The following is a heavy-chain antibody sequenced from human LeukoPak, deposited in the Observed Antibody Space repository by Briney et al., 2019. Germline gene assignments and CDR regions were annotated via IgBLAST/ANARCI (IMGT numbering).Heavy chain of an antibody. Sequence: SVKVSCKASGGTFSSYAISWVRQAPGQGLERMGGINPIFGTANYAQKFQGRVTITADESTSTAYMELSSLRSEDTAVYYCARSIGTTVTSPPDYWGQGTLVTVSS. J-gene: IGHJ4*02. CDR2: INPIFGTA. CDR1: GGTFSSYA. CDR3: ARSIGTTVTSPPDY. D-gene: IGHD4-17*01. V-gene: IGHV1-69*13.